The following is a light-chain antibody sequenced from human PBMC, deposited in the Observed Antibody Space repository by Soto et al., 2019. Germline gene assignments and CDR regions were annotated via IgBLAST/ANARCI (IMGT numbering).Light chain of an antibody. Sequence: QLVLTQPPSASGTPGQRVTISCSGSISNIGSNPVNWYQQVPGTAPKLLIYTDDQRPSGVPARFSGSKSGTSASLAISGLQSEDEADYYCATWHDSLNGPVFGGGTKLTVL. CDR3: ATWHDSLNGPV. J-gene: IGLJ2*01. V-gene: IGLV1-44*01. CDR1: ISNIGSNP. CDR2: TDD.